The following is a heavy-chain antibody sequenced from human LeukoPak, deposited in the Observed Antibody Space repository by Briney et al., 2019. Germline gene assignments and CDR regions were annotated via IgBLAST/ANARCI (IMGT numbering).Heavy chain of an antibody. J-gene: IGHJ4*02. Sequence: GGSLRLSCAASGFTFSNYAMSWVRQAPGKGLEWVSAVSGRDTSTYYTDSVKGRFTISRDNSKNTLYPQMNSLSAEDTAIYYCAKWGDYDVLTGYYDSDYWGQGTLVTVSS. CDR2: VSGRDTST. D-gene: IGHD3-9*01. CDR3: AKWGDYDVLTGYYDSDY. CDR1: GFTFSNYA. V-gene: IGHV3-23*01.